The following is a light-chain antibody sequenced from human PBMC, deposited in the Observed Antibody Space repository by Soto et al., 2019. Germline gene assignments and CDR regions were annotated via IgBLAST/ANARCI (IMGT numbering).Light chain of an antibody. CDR2: SNN. CDR1: SSNIGSNT. V-gene: IGLV1-44*01. J-gene: IGLJ2*01. CDR3: AAWDDSLYVV. Sequence: QSVLTQPPSASGTPGQRVTIACSGSSSNIGSNTVNWYQQLPGTAPKLLISSNNQRPSGVPDRFSGSKSGTSAALAISGLQSEDEDDYYCAAWDDSLYVVFGGGTKLTVL.